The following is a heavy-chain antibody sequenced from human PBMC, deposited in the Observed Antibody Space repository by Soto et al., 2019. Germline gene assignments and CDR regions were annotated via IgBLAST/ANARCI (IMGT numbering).Heavy chain of an antibody. J-gene: IGHJ6*02. CDR2: ISGYNGDT. CDR1: GYTFTSCG. CDR3: AKNEHPPYYYHGMDV. Sequence: GTSVKVSCKASGYTFTSCGRRWVRQAPGQGLEWMGWISGYNGDTKYAQKFQGRVTMTVDTSTTTAYMELRSLTSDDRAVYYCAKNEHPPYYYHGMDVWGQGTTVT. V-gene: IGHV1-18*01.